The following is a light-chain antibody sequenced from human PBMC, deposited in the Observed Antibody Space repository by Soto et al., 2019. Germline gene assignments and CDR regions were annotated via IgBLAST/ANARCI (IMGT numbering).Light chain of an antibody. CDR2: GAS. CDR1: QSVDID. CDR3: QQYRKWPRT. J-gene: IGKJ1*01. V-gene: IGKV3-15*01. Sequence: EVVLTQSPATLSVSLGERVTLSCRASQSVDIDLAWYQQIPGQAPRLLIYGASTRAPDMPGRFSGRGSGTEFSLTISSLQSEDYAVYYCQQYRKWPRTFGQGTKVDIK.